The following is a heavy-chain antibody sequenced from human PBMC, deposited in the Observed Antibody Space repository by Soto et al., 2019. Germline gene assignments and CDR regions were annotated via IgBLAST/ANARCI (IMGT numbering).Heavy chain of an antibody. CDR3: ARPPLPGYSIHFNS. J-gene: IGHJ4*02. CDR2: VYPRDSDT. V-gene: IGHV5-51*01. D-gene: IGHD2-15*01. Sequence: PGESLKISCKASGYIFIAYWIGWVRQMPGKGLEWMGIVYPRDSDTRYSPSFQGQVTISADRSTGTAFLQWRSLKASDTALYYCARPPLPGYSIHFNSWGQGTLVTVPQ. CDR1: GYIFIAYW.